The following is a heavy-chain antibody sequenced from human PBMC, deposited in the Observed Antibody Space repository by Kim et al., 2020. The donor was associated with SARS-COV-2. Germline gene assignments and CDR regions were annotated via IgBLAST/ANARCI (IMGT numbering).Heavy chain of an antibody. CDR3: ATPGYYDSSGYYFPHYYYGMNV. D-gene: IGHD3-22*01. CDR2: IYSGGST. Sequence: GGSLRLSCAASGFTVSSNYMSWVRQAPGKGLEWVSVIYSGGSTYYADSVKGRFTISRDNSKNTLYLQMNSLRAEDTAVYYCATPGYYDSSGYYFPHYYYGMNVWRQGTTVTVSS. J-gene: IGHJ6*02. CDR1: GFTVSSNY. V-gene: IGHV3-53*01.